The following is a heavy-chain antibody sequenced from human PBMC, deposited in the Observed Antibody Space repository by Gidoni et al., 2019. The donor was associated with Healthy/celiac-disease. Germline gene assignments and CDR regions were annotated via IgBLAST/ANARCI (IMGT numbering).Heavy chain of an antibody. J-gene: IGHJ6*02. CDR2: ISSSGSTI. D-gene: IGHD6-13*01. V-gene: IGHV3-21*01. CDR1: GFTFSSYS. CDR3: ARLSSSWYSTSYYYYGMDV. Sequence: EVQLVESGGGLVKPGGSLRLSCAASGFTFSSYSMNWVRQAPGKGLEWVSSISSSGSTIYYADSVKGRFTISRDNAKNSLYLQMNSLRAEDTAVYYCARLSSSWYSTSYYYYGMDVWGQGTTVTVSS.